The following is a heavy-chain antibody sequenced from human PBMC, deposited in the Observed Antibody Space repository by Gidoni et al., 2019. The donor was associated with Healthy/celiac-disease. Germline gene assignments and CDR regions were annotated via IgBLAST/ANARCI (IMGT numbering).Heavy chain of an antibody. CDR3: ARHPAEDYYDSSGYYPDY. D-gene: IGHD3-22*01. CDR2: IYPGDSDT. Sequence: EVQLVQSGAEVKKPGESLKISCKGSGYSFTSYWIGWVRQMPGKGLEWMGIIYPGDSDTRYSPSFQGQVTISADKSISTAYLQWSSLKASDTAMYYCARHPAEDYYDSSGYYPDYWGQGTLVTVSS. J-gene: IGHJ4*02. CDR1: GYSFTSYW. V-gene: IGHV5-51*01.